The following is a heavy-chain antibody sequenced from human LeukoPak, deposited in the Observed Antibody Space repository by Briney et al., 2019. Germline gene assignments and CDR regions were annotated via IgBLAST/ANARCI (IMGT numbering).Heavy chain of an antibody. V-gene: IGHV5-51*01. CDR1: GYSFTSYW. Sequence: GESLKISCKGSGYSFTSYWIGWVRQMPGKGLEWMGIIYPGDSDTRYSPSFQGQVTFSADTSISTAYLQWSSLKASDSAMYYCARERGGSGYDSGLDFDLWGQGTLVTVSS. CDR2: IYPGDSDT. CDR3: ARERGGSGYDSGLDFDL. J-gene: IGHJ4*02. D-gene: IGHD5-12*01.